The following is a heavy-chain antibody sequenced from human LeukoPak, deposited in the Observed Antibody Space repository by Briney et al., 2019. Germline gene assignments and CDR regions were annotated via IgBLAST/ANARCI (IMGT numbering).Heavy chain of an antibody. Sequence: PGGSLRSSCAAPGSTFSSYGMHGVRQAPGKGLGWGTDISYDGSIRYYADSVKGRFTISRNNSKNTLYLQNNSLSAEDTAVYYCAGSKRGYSYGLDYWGQGTLVTVST. J-gene: IGHJ4*02. CDR3: AGSKRGYSYGLDY. D-gene: IGHD5-18*01. CDR2: ISYDGSIR. V-gene: IGHV3-30*03. CDR1: GSTFSSYG.